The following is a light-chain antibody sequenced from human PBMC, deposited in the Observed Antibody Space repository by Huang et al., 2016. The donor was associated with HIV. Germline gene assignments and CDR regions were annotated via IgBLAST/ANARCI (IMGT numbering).Light chain of an antibody. V-gene: IGKV1-39*01. J-gene: IGKJ5*01. Sequence: IQMTQSPTSLSASVGDRVSIACRASQSISTYLNWYQQKPGKAPKLLISSASALHSGGPSRFSGRCAGTDITLTIRGLQLDDFATYYCQQSYSALSSFGPGTRL. CDR1: QSISTY. CDR2: SAS. CDR3: QQSYSALSS.